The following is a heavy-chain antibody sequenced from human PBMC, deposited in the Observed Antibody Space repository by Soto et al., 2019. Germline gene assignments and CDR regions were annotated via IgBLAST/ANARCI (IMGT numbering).Heavy chain of an antibody. D-gene: IGHD3-3*01. Sequence: GGSLRLSCAASGFTFSSYAMSWVRQAPGKGLEWVAAISDNGSSTYYADSVKGRFTISRDNSKNTLYLQMNSLRAEDTAVYYCQFYDFRSGYPKYYGMDVWGQGTTVTVSS. CDR2: ISDNGSST. J-gene: IGHJ6*02. V-gene: IGHV3-23*01. CDR1: GFTFSSYA. CDR3: QFYDFRSGYPKYYGMDV.